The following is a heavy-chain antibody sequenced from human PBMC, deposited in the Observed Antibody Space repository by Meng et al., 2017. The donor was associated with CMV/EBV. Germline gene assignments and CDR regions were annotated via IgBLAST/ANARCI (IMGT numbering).Heavy chain of an antibody. CDR2: ISYDGSNK. CDR3: ARNPAYCSGGSCYPSNGFDP. V-gene: IGHV3-30*04. CDR1: GFTFSSYA. Sequence: GESLKISCAASGFTFSSYAMHWVRQAPGKGLEWVAVISYDGSNKYYADSVKGRFTISRDNSKNPLYLQMNSLRAEDTAVYYCARNPAYCSGGSCYPSNGFDPWGQGTLVTVSS. D-gene: IGHD2-15*01. J-gene: IGHJ5*02.